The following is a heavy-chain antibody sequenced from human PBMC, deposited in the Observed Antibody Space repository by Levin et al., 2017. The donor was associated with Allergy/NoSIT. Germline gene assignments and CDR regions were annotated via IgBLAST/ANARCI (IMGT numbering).Heavy chain of an antibody. CDR3: AATRGYCSGGSCYSSGDY. V-gene: IGHV1-2*06. J-gene: IGHJ4*02. CDR1: GYTFTGYY. Sequence: GESLKISCKASGYTFTGYYMHWVRQAPGQGLEWMGRINPNSGGTNYAQKFQGRVTMTRDTSISTAYMELSRLRSDDTAVYYCAATRGYCSGGSCYSSGDYWGQGTLVTVSS. D-gene: IGHD2-15*01. CDR2: INPNSGGT.